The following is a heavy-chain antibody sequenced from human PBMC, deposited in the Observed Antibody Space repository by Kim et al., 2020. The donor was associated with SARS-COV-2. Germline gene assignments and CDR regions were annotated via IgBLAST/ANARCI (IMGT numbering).Heavy chain of an antibody. CDR1: GGSISSSRYF. D-gene: IGHD3-10*01. J-gene: IGHJ4*01. Sequence: SETLSLTCTVSGGSISSSRYFWGWIRQPPGKGLEWIGSIYYSGSTYYNPSLKSRVTISVDTSKNQFSLKLSSVTAADTAVYYCARTPIPMIRGVENFDY. V-gene: IGHV4-39*01. CDR2: IYYSGST. CDR3: ARTPIPMIRGVENFDY.